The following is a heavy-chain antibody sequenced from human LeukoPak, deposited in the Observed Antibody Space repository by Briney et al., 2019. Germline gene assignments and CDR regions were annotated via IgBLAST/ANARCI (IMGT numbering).Heavy chain of an antibody. V-gene: IGHV4-59*01. Sequence: SETLSLTCTVSGGSISSYYWSWIRQPPGKGLEWIGYIYCSGSTNYNPSLKSRVTISVDTSKNQFSLKLSSVTAADTAVYYCVGARDAFDIWGQGTMVTVSS. J-gene: IGHJ3*02. CDR3: VGARDAFDI. CDR1: GGSISSYY. CDR2: IYCSGST.